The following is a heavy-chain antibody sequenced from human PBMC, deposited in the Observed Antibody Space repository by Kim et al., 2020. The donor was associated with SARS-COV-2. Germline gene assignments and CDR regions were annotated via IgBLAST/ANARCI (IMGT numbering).Heavy chain of an antibody. J-gene: IGHJ4*02. CDR1: GESFSGYQ. CDR2: IDQSGST. Sequence: SETLSLTCAVYGESFSGYQWSWIRQSPGKGLEWIGEIDQSGSTNYNPSLKSRVTISADTSKNQFSLKLSSVTAADTAVYYCARGRGGITMIVVVITAAEYYLNSWGKGTPVTVS. V-gene: IGHV4-34*01. CDR3: ARGRGGITMIVVVITAAEYYLNS. D-gene: IGHD3-22*01.